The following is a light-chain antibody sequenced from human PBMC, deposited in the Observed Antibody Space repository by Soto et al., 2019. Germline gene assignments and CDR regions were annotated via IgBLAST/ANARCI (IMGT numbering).Light chain of an antibody. V-gene: IGKV4-1*01. Sequence: DIVMTQSPDSLAVSLGERATINCKSSQSVLYSFDNNIYLAWYKQIPGQPPKLLVYWASTRESGVPDRFSGSGSGTDFTLTISSLQAEDVAVYYCQQYYSTPVTFGQGTRLEIK. CDR1: QSVLYSFDNNIY. CDR3: QQYYSTPVT. J-gene: IGKJ5*01. CDR2: WAS.